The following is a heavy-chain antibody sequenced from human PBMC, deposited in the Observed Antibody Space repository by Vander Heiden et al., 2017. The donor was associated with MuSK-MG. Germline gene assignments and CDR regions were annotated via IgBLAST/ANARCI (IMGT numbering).Heavy chain of an antibody. J-gene: IGHJ3*02. Sequence: QVQLQESAPGLVKPSQTLSLTCTVSGSSINSGGYYWSWIRPRSGKGLEWIGYIYYRGGTHYNPSLESRVTMSVDTSKNQFSLNLSSVTAADTAVYYCARVTFTMVRGVSPGAFDIWGQGTRVTVSS. V-gene: IGHV4-31*03. D-gene: IGHD3-10*01. CDR2: IYYRGGT. CDR1: GSSINSGGYY. CDR3: ARVTFTMVRGVSPGAFDI.